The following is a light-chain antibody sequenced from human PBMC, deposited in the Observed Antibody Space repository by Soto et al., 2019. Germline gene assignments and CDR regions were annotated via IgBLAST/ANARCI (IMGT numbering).Light chain of an antibody. CDR3: HQRSNWPPLT. CDR1: QSVSSD. Sequence: VVKQSPATLSVSPCEIATLYCSTSQSVSSDLAWYQQKPGQAPRLLIFDASNRATGISARFSGSGPGTDCTLTISSLEPEDFAVYYCHQRSNWPPLTFGGGTKVDIK. J-gene: IGKJ4*01. CDR2: DAS. V-gene: IGKV3D-11*02.